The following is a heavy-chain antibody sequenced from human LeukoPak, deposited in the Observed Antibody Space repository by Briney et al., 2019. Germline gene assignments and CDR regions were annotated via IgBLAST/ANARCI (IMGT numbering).Heavy chain of an antibody. D-gene: IGHD3-22*01. J-gene: IGHJ4*02. CDR2: ISSSSSTI. CDR3: ARDLNLYDSSGYYPR. V-gene: IGHV3-48*02. Sequence: GGSLRLSCAASGFTFSSYSMNWVCQAPGKGLEWVSYISSSSSTIYYANSVKGRFTISRDNAKNSLSLQMNSLRDEDTAVYYCARDLNLYDSSGYYPRWGQGTLVTVSS. CDR1: GFTFSSYS.